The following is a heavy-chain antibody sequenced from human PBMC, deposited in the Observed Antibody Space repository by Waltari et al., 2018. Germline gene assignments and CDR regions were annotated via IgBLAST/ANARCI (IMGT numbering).Heavy chain of an antibody. CDR3: AKETGRGTYNWFDP. CDR2: ISGGGSST. Sequence: EVQLLESGGGLVRPGESLRLSCADSGFTFSSYVMSWVRQAPGKGLEWVSSISGGGSSTYYADSVNGRFSISRDNSKNTLYLQMNSLRADDTAMYYCAKETGRGTYNWFDPWGQGTLVTVSS. J-gene: IGHJ5*02. CDR1: GFTFSSYV. V-gene: IGHV3-23*01.